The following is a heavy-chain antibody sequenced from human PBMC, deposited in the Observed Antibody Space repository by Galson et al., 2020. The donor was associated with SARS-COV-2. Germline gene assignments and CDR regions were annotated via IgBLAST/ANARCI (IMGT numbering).Heavy chain of an antibody. J-gene: IGHJ4*02. CDR2: INWNGGST. Sequence: GGSLRLSCAASGFTFDDYGMSWVRQAPGKGLEWVSGINWNGGSTGYADSVKGRFTISRDNAKNSLYLQMNSLRAEDTALYHCASFYDFWSGYEKADWWGQGTLVTVSS. CDR3: ASFYDFWSGYEKADW. D-gene: IGHD3-3*01. V-gene: IGHV3-20*01. CDR1: GFTFDDYG.